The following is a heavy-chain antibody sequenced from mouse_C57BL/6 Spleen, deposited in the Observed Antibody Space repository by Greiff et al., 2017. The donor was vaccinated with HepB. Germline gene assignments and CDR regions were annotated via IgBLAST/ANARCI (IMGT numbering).Heavy chain of an antibody. V-gene: IGHV1-15*01. D-gene: IGHD2-3*01. CDR1: GYTFTDYE. CDR2: IDPETGGT. Sequence: VQLQQSGAELVRPGASVTLSCKASGYTFTDYEMHWVKQTPVHGLEWIGAIDPETGGTAYNQKFKGKAILTADKSSSTAYMELRSLTSEDSAVYYCTKRYDGYYVRFAYWGQGTLVTVSA. CDR3: TKRYDGYYVRFAY. J-gene: IGHJ3*01.